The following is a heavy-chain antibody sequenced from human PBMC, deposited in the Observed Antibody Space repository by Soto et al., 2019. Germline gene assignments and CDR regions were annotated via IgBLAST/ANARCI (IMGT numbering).Heavy chain of an antibody. D-gene: IGHD3-3*01. CDR3: AREGTYYDFWSGYYPLGY. Sequence: GGSLRLSCAASGFTFDDYGMSWVRQAPGKGLEWVSGINWNGGSTGYADSVKGRFTISRDNAKNSLYLQMNSLRAEDTALYHCAREGTYYDFWSGYYPLGYWGQGTLVTVSS. V-gene: IGHV3-20*01. CDR1: GFTFDDYG. J-gene: IGHJ4*02. CDR2: INWNGGST.